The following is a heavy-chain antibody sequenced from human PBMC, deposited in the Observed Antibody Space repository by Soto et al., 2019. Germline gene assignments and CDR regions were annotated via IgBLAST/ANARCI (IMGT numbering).Heavy chain of an antibody. CDR2: IYPGDSDT. CDR1: GYSFINYW. Sequence: EVQLVESGAEVKQPGESLKISCRVSGYSFINYWIGWVRQMSGKGLEWMGIIYPGDSDTRYSPSFQGQVTISADKSISTAYLQWNSLKASDTAMYYCARGRYFMDVWGKGTTVTVS. J-gene: IGHJ6*03. V-gene: IGHV5-51*03. D-gene: IGHD3-10*01. CDR3: ARGRYFMDV.